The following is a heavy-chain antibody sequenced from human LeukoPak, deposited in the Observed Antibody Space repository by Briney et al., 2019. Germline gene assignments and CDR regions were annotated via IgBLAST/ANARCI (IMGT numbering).Heavy chain of an antibody. D-gene: IGHD3-10*01. CDR3: ARAPVGTMVRGASDY. CDR2: ISAYNGNT. CDR1: GYTFTSYG. J-gene: IGHJ4*02. V-gene: IGHV1-18*01. Sequence: ASVKVSCKASGYTFTSYGINWVRQAPGQGLEWMGWISAYNGNTNYAQKLRGRVTMTTDTSTSTAYMELRSLRSDDTAVYYCARAPVGTMVRGASDYWGQGTLVTVSS.